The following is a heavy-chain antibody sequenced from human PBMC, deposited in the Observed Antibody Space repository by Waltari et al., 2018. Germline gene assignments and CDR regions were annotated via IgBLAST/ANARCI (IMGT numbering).Heavy chain of an antibody. V-gene: IGHV3-9*01. CDR3: VKDNAHDFHDVFGGMDA. CDR2: ISLSSSSI. D-gene: IGHD3-9*01. CDR1: GFTFVISP. Sequence: EVHLVEFAGGLVKLARPVSFPGFASGFTFVISPLPWVGQVPGKGPEDVSGISLSSSSINYADSVRGRFTVSRDNAQNSLYLQMDSLTVGDTALYYCVKDNAHDFHDVFGGMDAWGQGTLVTVSS. J-gene: IGHJ5*02.